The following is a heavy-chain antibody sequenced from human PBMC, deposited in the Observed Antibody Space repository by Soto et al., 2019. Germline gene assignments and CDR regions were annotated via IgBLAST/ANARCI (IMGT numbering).Heavy chain of an antibody. D-gene: IGHD3-10*01. CDR3: ASSAVLRSGDLLHRLDV. CDR1: GGSFSGYY. Sequence: SETLSLTCAVHGGSFSGYYWDWIRQPPGKGLEWIGEINHGGTSNYNPSLKSRAIVSVDTSKNQFSLKLTSVTAEDTALYFCASSAVLRSGDLLHRLDVWGKGTTVTVAS. V-gene: IGHV4-34*01. CDR2: INHGGTS. J-gene: IGHJ6*04.